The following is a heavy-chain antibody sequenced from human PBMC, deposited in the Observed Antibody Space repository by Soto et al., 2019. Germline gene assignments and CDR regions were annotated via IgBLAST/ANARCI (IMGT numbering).Heavy chain of an antibody. CDR3: AKGVIDRGANA. D-gene: IGHD2-8*01. J-gene: IGHJ5*02. CDR2: ISGSGGST. V-gene: IGHV3-23*01. Sequence: PGGSLRVTWASSRFTITSYAMSWVSKAPGKGLEWVSAISGSGGSTYYADSVKGRFTISRDNSKNTLYLQMNSLRAEDTAIYHCAKGVIDRGANAWGQGTVVTVSS. CDR1: RFTITSYA.